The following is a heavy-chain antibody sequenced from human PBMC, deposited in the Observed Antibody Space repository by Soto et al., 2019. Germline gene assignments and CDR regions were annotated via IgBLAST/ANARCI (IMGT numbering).Heavy chain of an antibody. CDR2: IYYSGST. Sequence: SETMSLTCTVSGGSISSGGYYWSWIRQHPGKGLEWIGYIYYSGSTYYNPSLKSRVTISVDTSKNQFSLKLSSVTAADTAVYYCSRGGDIVATIVYGMDVWGQGTTVTVSS. V-gene: IGHV4-31*03. J-gene: IGHJ6*02. CDR1: GGSISSGGYY. D-gene: IGHD5-12*01. CDR3: SRGGDIVATIVYGMDV.